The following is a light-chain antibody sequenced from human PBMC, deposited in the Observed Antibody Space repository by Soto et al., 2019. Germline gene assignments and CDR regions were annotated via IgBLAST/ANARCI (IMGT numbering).Light chain of an antibody. Sequence: EIVLTQSPGTLSLSPGERATLSCRASQSVSSSFLAWYQQKPGQAPRLLIYGASSRATGIPDRFSGSGSRKDFTLTISRLEPEDFAVYYCQQYGSSSWTFGQGTKVEIK. CDR3: QQYGSSSWT. CDR2: GAS. CDR1: QSVSSSF. V-gene: IGKV3-20*01. J-gene: IGKJ1*01.